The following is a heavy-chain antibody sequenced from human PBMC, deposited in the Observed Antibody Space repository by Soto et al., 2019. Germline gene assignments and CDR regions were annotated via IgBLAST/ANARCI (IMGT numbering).Heavy chain of an antibody. CDR1: VGSISSGDYN. CDR2: IYYRGYT. J-gene: IGHJ4*02. D-gene: IGHD4-17*01. V-gene: IGHV4-30-4*01. CDR3: ARSGDYVPFDY. Sequence: QVQLQESGPGLVKPSQTLSLTCTVSVGSISSGDYNWSWIRQPPGKGLEWIGYIYYRGYTYYNPSLKSRVTISVDTSKNQFSLKLNSVTAADTAVYYCARSGDYVPFDYWGQGALVTVSS.